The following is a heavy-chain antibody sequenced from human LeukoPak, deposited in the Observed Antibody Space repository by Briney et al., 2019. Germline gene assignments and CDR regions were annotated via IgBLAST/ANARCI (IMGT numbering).Heavy chain of an antibody. D-gene: IGHD6-19*01. CDR2: IYTSGST. CDR1: GGSISSYY. CDR3: ARNAGPVAGIYYYYYYGMDV. V-gene: IGHV4-4*07. Sequence: SETLSLTCTVSGGSISSYYWSWIRQPAGKVLEWIGRIYTSGSTNYNPSLKSRVTMSVDTSKNQFSLKLSSVTAADTAVYYCARNAGPVAGIYYYYYYGMDVWGQGTTVTVSS. J-gene: IGHJ6*02.